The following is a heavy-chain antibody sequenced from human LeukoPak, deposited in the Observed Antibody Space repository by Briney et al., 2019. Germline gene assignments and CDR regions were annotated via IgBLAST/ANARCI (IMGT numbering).Heavy chain of an antibody. CDR3: ARAIIVVYAFDI. J-gene: IGHJ3*02. D-gene: IGHD3-22*01. Sequence: SETLSLTCTVSGGSISSSSYYWGWIRQPPGKGLEWIGYIYHSGSTYYNPSLKSRVTISVDRSKNQFSLKLSSVTAADTAVYYCARAIIVVYAFDIWGQGTMVTVSS. CDR2: IYHSGST. CDR1: GGSISSSSYY. V-gene: IGHV4-39*07.